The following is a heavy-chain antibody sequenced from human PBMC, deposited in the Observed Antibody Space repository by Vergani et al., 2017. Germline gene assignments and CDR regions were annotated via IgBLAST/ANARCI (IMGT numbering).Heavy chain of an antibody. CDR3: AREPSTMPFDP. D-gene: IGHD2-2*01. CDR2: IIPILGRA. Sequence: QVQLVQSGAEVQKPGSSVKVSCKASGGTFSSSTISWVRQAPGQGLEWMGRIIPILGRANYAQKFQGRVTITADKSTSTAYMERSSLRSEDTAVYYCAREPSTMPFDPWGQGTLVTVSS. J-gene: IGHJ5*02. CDR1: GGTFSSST. V-gene: IGHV1-69*08.